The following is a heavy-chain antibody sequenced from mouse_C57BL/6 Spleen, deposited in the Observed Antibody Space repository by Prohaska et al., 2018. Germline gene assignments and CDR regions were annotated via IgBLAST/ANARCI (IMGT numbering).Heavy chain of an antibody. V-gene: IGHV1-64*01. J-gene: IGHJ4*01. CDR3: ASEAMDY. Sequence: QVQLQQPGAELVRPGTSVKLSCKASGYTFTSYWMHWVKQRPGQGLEWIGMIHPNSGSTNYNEKFKGKSTLTVDKSSSTAYMQLSSLTSEDSAVYYCASEAMDYWGQGTSVTVSS. CDR1: GYTFTSYW. CDR2: IHPNSGST.